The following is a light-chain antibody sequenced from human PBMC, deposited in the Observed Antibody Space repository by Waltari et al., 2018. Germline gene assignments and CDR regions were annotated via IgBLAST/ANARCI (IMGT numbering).Light chain of an antibody. CDR2: GAS. CDR1: QSVSSN. CDR3: QQYNNWPPYT. J-gene: IGKJ2*01. V-gene: IGKV3-15*01. Sequence: EIVMTQSPATLSVSPGERATLSCRASQSVSSNLDWYQQKPGQAPRFLFYGASTRATGIPARFSGSGSGTEFTLTISSLQSEDFAVYYCQQYNNWPPYTFGQGTKLEIK.